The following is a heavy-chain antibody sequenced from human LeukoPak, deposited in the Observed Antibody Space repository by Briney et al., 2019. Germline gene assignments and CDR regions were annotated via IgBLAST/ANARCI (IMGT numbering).Heavy chain of an antibody. CDR2: ISSSSSTI. J-gene: IGHJ4*02. CDR3: ARDNDYVWQSPTGYFDY. CDR1: GFTFSSYS. Sequence: GGSLRLSCAASGFTFSSYSMNWVRQAPGKGLEWVSYISSSSSTIYYADSVKGRFTISRDNAKNSLYLQMNSLRAEDTAVYYCARDNDYVWQSPTGYFDYWGQGTLVTVSS. V-gene: IGHV3-48*01. D-gene: IGHD3-16*01.